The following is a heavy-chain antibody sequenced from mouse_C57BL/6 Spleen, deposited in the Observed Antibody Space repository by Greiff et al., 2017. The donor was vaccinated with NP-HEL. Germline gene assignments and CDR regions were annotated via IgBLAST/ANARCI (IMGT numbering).Heavy chain of an antibody. CDR2: IYPGDGDT. Sequence: VQLQQSGPELVKPGASVKISCKASGYAFSSSWMNWVKQRPGKGLEWIGRIYPGDGDTNYNGKFKGKATLTADKSSSTAYMQLSSLTSEDSAVYFCARCLTTVVATWYYFDYWGQGTTLTVSS. CDR3: ARCLTTVVATWYYFDY. CDR1: GYAFSSSW. V-gene: IGHV1-82*01. J-gene: IGHJ2*01. D-gene: IGHD1-1*01.